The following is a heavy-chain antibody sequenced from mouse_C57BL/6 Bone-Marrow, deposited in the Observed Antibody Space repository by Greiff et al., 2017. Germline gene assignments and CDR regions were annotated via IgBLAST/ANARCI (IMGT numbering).Heavy chain of an antibody. D-gene: IGHD1-1*01. Sequence: QVQLQQPGAELVKPGASVKLSCKASGYTFTSYWMHWVKQRPGPGLEWIGMIHPNSGSTNYNEKFKSKATLTVDKSSSTAYIQLSSLTSEDSAVYYCARKRKITTVVFDYWGQGTTLTVSS. CDR2: IHPNSGST. J-gene: IGHJ2*01. CDR1: GYTFTSYW. V-gene: IGHV1-64*01. CDR3: ARKRKITTVVFDY.